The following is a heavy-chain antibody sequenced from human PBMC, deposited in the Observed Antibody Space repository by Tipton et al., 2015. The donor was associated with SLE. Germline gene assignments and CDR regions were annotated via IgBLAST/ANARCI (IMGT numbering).Heavy chain of an antibody. V-gene: IGHV4-39*02. D-gene: IGHD3-16*01. Sequence: TLSLTCSVSGVSIRTSRYYWGWIRQSPGQGLVWVGSLYAGGRTYFHPSLKSRAPISADASKNHFSLKLNSVTAADTAVHYCVKMRHYDENGGVAFDIWGQGTLVIVSS. CDR3: VKMRHYDENGGVAFDI. CDR1: GVSIRTSRYY. J-gene: IGHJ3*02. CDR2: LYAGGRT.